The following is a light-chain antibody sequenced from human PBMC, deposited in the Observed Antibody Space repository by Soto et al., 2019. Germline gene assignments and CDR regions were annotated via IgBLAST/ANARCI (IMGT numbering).Light chain of an antibody. CDR2: WAS. Sequence: DIVMTQSPDSLTVSLGERATINCKSIQIVLYSPNNKNYLAWYQQKPGQPPKLLIYWASTRESGVPDRFSGSGSETDFTLTISSLQAEDVAVYYCQQYYSTPLTFGGGTKVDIK. J-gene: IGKJ4*01. CDR3: QQYYSTPLT. V-gene: IGKV4-1*01. CDR1: QIVLYSPNNKNY.